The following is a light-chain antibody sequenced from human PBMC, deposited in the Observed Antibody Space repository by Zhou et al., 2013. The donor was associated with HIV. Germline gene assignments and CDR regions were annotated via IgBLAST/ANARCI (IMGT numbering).Light chain of an antibody. CDR3: QQSYSTPRT. CDR2: VTT. V-gene: IGKV1-39*01. CDR1: RDRDVF. Sequence: DIQLTQSPSFLSASVGDRVTVTCQASRDRDVFVNWYHQRPGTAPKLLVSVTTDLGTGVPSRFRGSGSGTDFTLTISSLQPEDFATYYCQQSYSTPRTFGQGPSGNQT. J-gene: IGKJ1*01.